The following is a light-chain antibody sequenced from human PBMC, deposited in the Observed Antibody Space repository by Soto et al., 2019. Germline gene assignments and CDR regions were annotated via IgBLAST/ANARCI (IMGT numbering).Light chain of an antibody. CDR2: DAS. J-gene: IGKJ3*01. V-gene: IGKV1-33*01. Sequence: IQIPQTPAYLSSSIQDRAALTCRPSQDISHFLNWYRHEPGKAPTLLTYDASDLETGVPSKFSGSGSGTDFTLTITTLQPEDVGTYYCQRYDSLPFTFGPGTKVDIK. CDR3: QRYDSLPFT. CDR1: QDISHF.